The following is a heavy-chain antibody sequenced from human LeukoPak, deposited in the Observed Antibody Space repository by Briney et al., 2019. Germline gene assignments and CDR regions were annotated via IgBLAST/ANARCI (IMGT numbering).Heavy chain of an antibody. CDR2: INPNSGGT. CDR3: ARDRAYGDYVDYYYYYYMDV. CDR1: GYTFTSHG. J-gene: IGHJ6*03. V-gene: IGHV1-2*02. D-gene: IGHD4-17*01. Sequence: AASVKVSCKASGYTFTSHGISWVRQAPGQGLEWMGWINPNSGGTNYAQKFQGRVTMTRDTSISTAYMELSRLRSDDTAVYYCARDRAYGDYVDYYYYYYMDVWGKGTTVTISS.